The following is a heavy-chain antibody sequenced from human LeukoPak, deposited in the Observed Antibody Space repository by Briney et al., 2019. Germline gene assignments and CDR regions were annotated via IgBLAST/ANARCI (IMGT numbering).Heavy chain of an antibody. V-gene: IGHV4-38-2*01. CDR3: ARAFDY. D-gene: IGHD2/OR15-2a*01. J-gene: IGHJ4*02. Sequence: SETLSLTCAVPGYSISSGYYWGWIRQPPGKGLEWIGSISHTGSTYYNPSLKSRVTSSMDTSKNQFSLNLDSVTAADTAVYYCARAFDYWGQGTLVTVSS. CDR1: GYSISSGYY. CDR2: ISHTGST.